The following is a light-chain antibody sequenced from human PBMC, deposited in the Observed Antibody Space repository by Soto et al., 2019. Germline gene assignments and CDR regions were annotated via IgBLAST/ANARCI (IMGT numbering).Light chain of an antibody. V-gene: IGLV2-23*01. J-gene: IGLJ1*01. CDR3: CSYAGTTTYV. CDR2: EGS. CDR1: SSDVGSYNL. Sequence: QSALTQPASVSGSPGQSITISCTGTSSDVGSYNLVSWYQQHPGKAPKLMIYEGSKRTSGVSNRFSGSKSGNTASLTISGLQAEDEADYDCCSYAGTTTYVFGTGTKLTVL.